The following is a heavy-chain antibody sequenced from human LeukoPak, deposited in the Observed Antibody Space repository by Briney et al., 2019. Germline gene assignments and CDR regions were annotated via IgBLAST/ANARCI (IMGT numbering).Heavy chain of an antibody. J-gene: IGHJ4*02. D-gene: IGHD2-2*02. CDR1: GYSISSGYY. Sequence: PSETLSLTCTVSGYSISSGYYWGWIRQPPGKGLEWIGSIYHSGSTYYNPSLKSRVTISVDTSKNQFPLKLSSVTSADAPVYYCARDSPTADIVVVPAAILIDWGQGTLVTVSS. CDR3: ARDSPTADIVVVPAAILID. CDR2: IYHSGST. V-gene: IGHV4-38-2*02.